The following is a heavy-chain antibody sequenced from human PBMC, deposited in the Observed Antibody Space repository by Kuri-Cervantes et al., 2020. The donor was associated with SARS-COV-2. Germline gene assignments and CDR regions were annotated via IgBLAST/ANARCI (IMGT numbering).Heavy chain of an antibody. Sequence: SQTLSLTCAVYGGSFSGYYRSWIRQPPGKGLEWIGEINYSGSTNYNPSLKSRVTISVDTSKNQFSLKLSSVTAADTAVYYCARASTTIYGVLIMLFSSNAFAIWGQGTLVTVSS. CDR3: ARASTTIYGVLIMLFSSNAFAI. V-gene: IGHV4-34*01. CDR1: GGSFSGYY. J-gene: IGHJ3*02. D-gene: IGHD3-3*01. CDR2: INYSGST.